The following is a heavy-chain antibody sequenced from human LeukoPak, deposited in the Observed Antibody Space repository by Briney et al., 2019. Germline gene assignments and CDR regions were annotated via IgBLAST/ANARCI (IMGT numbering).Heavy chain of an antibody. D-gene: IGHD2-2*01. CDR1: GYTFTSYG. J-gene: IGHJ4*02. Sequence: GASVKVSCKASGYTFTSYGISWVRQAPGQGLEWMGWISAYNGNTNYAQKLQGRVTMTTDTSMSTAYMELRSLRSDDTAVYYCARAGEDIVVVPAAIIVPQFDYWGQGTLVTVSS. CDR2: ISAYNGNT. CDR3: ARAGEDIVVVPAAIIVPQFDY. V-gene: IGHV1-18*01.